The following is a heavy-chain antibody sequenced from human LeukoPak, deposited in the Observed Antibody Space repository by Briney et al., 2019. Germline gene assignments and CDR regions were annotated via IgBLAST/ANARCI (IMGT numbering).Heavy chain of an antibody. J-gene: IGHJ4*02. CDR3: ARSYYYDSSGPPCCEL. D-gene: IGHD3-22*01. V-gene: IGHV1-18*01. Sequence: ASVKASCKASGYTFTSYGISWVRQAPGQGLEWMGWISAYNGNTNYAQKLQGRVTMTTDTSTSTAYMELRSLRSDDTAVYYCARSYYYDSSGPPCCELWGQGTLVTVSS. CDR2: ISAYNGNT. CDR1: GYTFTSYG.